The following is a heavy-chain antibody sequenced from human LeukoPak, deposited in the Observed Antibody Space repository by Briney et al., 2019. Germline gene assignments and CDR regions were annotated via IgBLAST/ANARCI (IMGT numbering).Heavy chain of an antibody. J-gene: IGHJ4*02. V-gene: IGHV4-59*01. CDR2: IYYSGST. CDR1: GGSISSYY. D-gene: IGHD5-18*01. Sequence: KPSETLSLTCTVSGGSISSYYWSWIRQPPGKGLEWIGYIYYSGSTNYNPSLKSRVTISVDTSKNQFSLKLSSVAAADTAVYYCARVDTAMDPFFDYWGQGTLVTVSS. CDR3: ARVDTAMDPFFDY.